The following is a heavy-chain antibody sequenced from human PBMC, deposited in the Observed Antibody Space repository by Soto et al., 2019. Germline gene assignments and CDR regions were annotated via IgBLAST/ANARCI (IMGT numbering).Heavy chain of an antibody. J-gene: IGHJ4*02. CDR2: ISSSSSYI. V-gene: IGHV3-21*01. D-gene: IGHD3-10*01. CDR1: GFTFSSCS. CDR3: ARDSLNYYGSGSYYSPIYYFDY. Sequence: PGGSLRLSCAASGFTFSSCSMNWVRQAPGKGLEWVSSISSSSSYIYYADSVKGRFTISRDNAKNSLYLQMNSLRAEDTAVYYCARDSLNYYGSGSYYSPIYYFDYWGQGTLVTVSS.